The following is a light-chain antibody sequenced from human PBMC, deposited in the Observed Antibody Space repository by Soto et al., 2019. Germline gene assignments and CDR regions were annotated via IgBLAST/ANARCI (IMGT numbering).Light chain of an antibody. V-gene: IGLV2-14*01. Sequence: QSALTQPASVSGSPGQSITISCTGTSSDVDNDNYVSWYQQHPGKAPKLMLYDVSYRPSGVSIRFSGSKSGTTASLTISGLQAEVEADYYCSSYTSTSTVVFGGGTKLTVL. CDR1: SSDVDNDNY. J-gene: IGLJ2*01. CDR3: SSYTSTSTVV. CDR2: DVS.